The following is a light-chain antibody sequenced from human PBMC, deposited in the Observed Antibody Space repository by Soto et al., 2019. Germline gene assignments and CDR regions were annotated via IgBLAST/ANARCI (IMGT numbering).Light chain of an antibody. J-gene: IGKJ3*01. CDR1: QSISSY. V-gene: IGKV1-39*01. CDR2: AAS. Sequence: DIQMTQSPSSLSASVGDRVTITCRASQSISSYLNWYQQKPGKAPKLLIYAASSLQSGVPSRFSGSGAGTDFTRTISSLQPEDFATYYCQQSYSTLFTFGPGTKADIK. CDR3: QQSYSTLFT.